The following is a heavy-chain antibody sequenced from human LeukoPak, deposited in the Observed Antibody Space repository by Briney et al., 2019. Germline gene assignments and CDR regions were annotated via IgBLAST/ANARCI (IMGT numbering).Heavy chain of an antibody. V-gene: IGHV3-23*01. D-gene: IGHD3-9*01. CDR1: GFIFRNYA. J-gene: IGHJ4*02. CDR3: AKWGDYDILTGYYVSDF. CDR2: ITGSGETT. Sequence: GGSLRLSCAASGFIFRNYAMSWVRQAPGKGLEWVSAITGSGETTHYADSVKGRFTISRDNSKNTLYVEMNTLRAEDTAVYYCAKWGDYDILTGYYVSDFWGQGTLVTVSS.